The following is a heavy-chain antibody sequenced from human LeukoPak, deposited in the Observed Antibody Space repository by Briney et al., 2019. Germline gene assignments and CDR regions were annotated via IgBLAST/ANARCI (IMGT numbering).Heavy chain of an antibody. CDR3: ARGKLDCSSTSCYRDNWCDP. D-gene: IGHD2-2*02. V-gene: IGHV4-59*01. CDR2: IYYSGST. CDR1: GGSISSYY. J-gene: IGHJ5*02. Sequence: PSETLSLTCTVSGGSISSYYWSWIRQPPGKGLEWIGYIYYSGSTNSNPSLTSRVTISVDTSKNQYSLKLSSVTAADTAVYYCARGKLDCSSTSCYRDNWCDPWGQGTLVTVSS.